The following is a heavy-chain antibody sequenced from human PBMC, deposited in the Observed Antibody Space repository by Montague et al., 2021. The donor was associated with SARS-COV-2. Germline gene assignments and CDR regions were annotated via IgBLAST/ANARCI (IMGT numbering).Heavy chain of an antibody. D-gene: IGHD4-17*01. J-gene: IGHJ4*02. CDR1: GGSISSSSYL. V-gene: IGHV4-39*01. CDR3: ARHLNYRDYGGDDY. CDR2: IYYSGGT. Sequence: SETLSLTCSVSGGSISSSSYLWGWIRQPPGKGLEWIGSIYYSGGTYSNSSLKSRVTISVDTSKNQFSLKLSSVTAADTAVYYCARHLNYRDYGGDDYWGQGTLVTVSS.